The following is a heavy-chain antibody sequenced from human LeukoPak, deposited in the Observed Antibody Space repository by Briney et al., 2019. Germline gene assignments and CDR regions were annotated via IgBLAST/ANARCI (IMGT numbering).Heavy chain of an antibody. D-gene: IGHD3-3*01. CDR1: GFTVSSNY. CDR2: IYSGGST. V-gene: IGHV3-53*01. J-gene: IGHJ4*02. Sequence: AGGSLRLSCAASGFTVSSNYMSWVRQAPGKGLEWVSVIYSGGSTYYADSVKGRFTISRDNSKNTLYLQMNSLRAEDTAVYYCARGPYDFWSGYYDYWGQGTLVTVSS. CDR3: ARGPYDFWSGYYDY.